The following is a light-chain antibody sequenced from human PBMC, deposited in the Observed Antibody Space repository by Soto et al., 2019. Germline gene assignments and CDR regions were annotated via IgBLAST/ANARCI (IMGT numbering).Light chain of an antibody. J-gene: IGLJ1*01. V-gene: IGLV2-14*01. CDR1: SSDVGGYKY. Sequence: QSVLTQPASMSGSPGQSITISCTGTSSDVGGYKYVSWYQQHPGKAPKLMIYEVSNRPSGVSNRFSGSKSGNTASLTISGLQAEDEADYYCSSYTSSSTLLYVFGTGTKGTVL. CDR3: SSYTSSSTLLYV. CDR2: EVS.